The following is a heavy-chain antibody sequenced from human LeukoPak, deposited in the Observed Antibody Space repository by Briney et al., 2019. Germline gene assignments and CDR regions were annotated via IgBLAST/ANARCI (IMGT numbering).Heavy chain of an antibody. Sequence: GASVKVSCEASGYTFTGYYMHWVRQAPGQGLEWMGWINPNSGGTNYAQKFQGRVTMTRDTSISTAYMELSRLRSDDTAVYYCARGPYRIVVVPAAITSFDYWGQGTLVTVSS. CDR1: GYTFTGYY. J-gene: IGHJ4*02. CDR3: ARGPYRIVVVPAAITSFDY. D-gene: IGHD2-2*01. CDR2: INPNSGGT. V-gene: IGHV1-2*02.